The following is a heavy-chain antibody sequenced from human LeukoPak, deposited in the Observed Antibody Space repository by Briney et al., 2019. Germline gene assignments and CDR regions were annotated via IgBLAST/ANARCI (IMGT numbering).Heavy chain of an antibody. Sequence: GGSLRLSCAASGFTFSSYAMHCVRQTPGKGLEWVALIAYDGSNKYYADSVKGRFTISRGNSKNTLYLQINSLRPEDTAVYYCARGPGMYSGNDYDFDYWGQGTLVTVSS. CDR2: IAYDGSNK. D-gene: IGHD5-12*01. CDR3: ARGPGMYSGNDYDFDY. CDR1: GFTFSSYA. J-gene: IGHJ4*02. V-gene: IGHV3-30-3*01.